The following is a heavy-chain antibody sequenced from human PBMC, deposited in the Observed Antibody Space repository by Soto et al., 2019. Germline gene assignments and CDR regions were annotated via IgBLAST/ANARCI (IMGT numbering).Heavy chain of an antibody. Sequence: GLTLVNPTQSLTLTCTFSGFSLSTRGVGVGWIRQPPGKALEWLALIYWNDDKRYSPSLKSRLTITKDTSKNQVVLTMTNMDPVDTATYYCAHRVLELKPFDYWGQGTLVTVSS. CDR3: AHRVLELKPFDY. CDR1: GFSLSTRGVG. V-gene: IGHV2-5*01. J-gene: IGHJ4*02. D-gene: IGHD1-7*01. CDR2: IYWNDDK.